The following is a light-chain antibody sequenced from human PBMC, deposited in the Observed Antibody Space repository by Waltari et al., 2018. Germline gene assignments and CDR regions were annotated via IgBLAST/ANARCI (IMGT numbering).Light chain of an antibody. J-gene: IGLJ2*01. CDR1: SSDVGSYNY. CDR3: SSYAGSNNVI. V-gene: IGLV2-8*01. Sequence: QSALTQPPSASGSRGQSVTISCTGTSSDVGSYNYVSWYQQPPGKAPKLLIYEVTKRPSGVPDRFSGSKSGNTASLTVSGLQAEDEADYYCSSYAGSNNVIFGGGTRLTVL. CDR2: EVT.